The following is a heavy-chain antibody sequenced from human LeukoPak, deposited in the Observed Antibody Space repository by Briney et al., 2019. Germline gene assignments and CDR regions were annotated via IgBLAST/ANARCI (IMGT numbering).Heavy chain of an antibody. Sequence: SETLSLTCTVSGGSISSSSHYWGWIRQPPGKGLEWIGSIYYSGSTYYNPSLKSRVTISVDTSKNQFSLKLSSVTAADTAVYYCAGTSTYYYYMDVWGKGTTVTISS. J-gene: IGHJ6*03. V-gene: IGHV4-39*01. CDR3: AGTSTYYYYMDV. CDR1: GGSISSSSHY. CDR2: IYYSGST.